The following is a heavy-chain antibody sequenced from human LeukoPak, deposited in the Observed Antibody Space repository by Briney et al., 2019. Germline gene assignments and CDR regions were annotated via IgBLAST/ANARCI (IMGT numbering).Heavy chain of an antibody. CDR2: INPNSGGT. J-gene: IGHJ3*02. D-gene: IGHD6-13*01. CDR1: GYTFTGYY. V-gene: IGHV1-2*02. CDR3: ARVSTQVAAAGSDAFDI. Sequence: ASVKVSCKASGYTFTGYYMHWVRQALGQGLEWMGWINPNSGGTNYAQKFQGRVTMTRDTSISTAYMELSRLRSDDTAVYYCARVSTQVAAAGSDAFDIWGQRTMVTVSS.